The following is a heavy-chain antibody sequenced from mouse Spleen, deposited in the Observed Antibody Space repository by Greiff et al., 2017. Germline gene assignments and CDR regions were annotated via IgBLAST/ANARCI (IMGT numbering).Heavy chain of an antibody. CDR2: ISNGGGST. CDR3: ARHGYEGFAY. D-gene: IGHD2-14*01. CDR1: GFTFSDYY. J-gene: IGHJ3*01. Sequence: EVQRVESGGGLVQPGGSLKLSCATSGFTFSDYYMYWVRQTPEKRLEWVAYISNGGGSTYYPDTVKGRFTISRDNAKNTLYLQMSRLKSEDTAMYYCARHGYEGFAYWGQGTLVTVSA. V-gene: IGHV5-12*02.